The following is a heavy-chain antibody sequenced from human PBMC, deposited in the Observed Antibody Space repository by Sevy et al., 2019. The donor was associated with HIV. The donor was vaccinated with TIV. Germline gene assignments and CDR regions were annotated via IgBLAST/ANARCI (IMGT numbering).Heavy chain of an antibody. CDR2: FDPEDGET. J-gene: IGHJ4*02. D-gene: IGHD3-22*01. Sequence: ASVKVSCKVSGYTLTEVSMHWVRHCPGKGLEWMGRFDPEDGETIYAQKFQGRITMTEDTSTDTAYMERRSLRSEDTAVYHCATAREYYSDSSGYLDYWGQGTLVTVSS. CDR3: ATAREYYSDSSGYLDY. V-gene: IGHV1-24*01. CDR1: GYTLTEVS.